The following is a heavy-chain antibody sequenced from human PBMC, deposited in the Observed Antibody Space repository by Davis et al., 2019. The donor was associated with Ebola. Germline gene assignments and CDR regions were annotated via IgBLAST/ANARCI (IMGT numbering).Heavy chain of an antibody. CDR1: GFTFSDDY. J-gene: IGHJ4*02. CDR3: ARSRVPDPTTPFDY. V-gene: IGHV3-11*01. Sequence: GESLKIPCAASGFTFSDDYMNWIRQAPGKGLEGVSYISGSCSTTYYADSVKGRFTISRDNAKNSLYLQMNSLRAEDTAVYYCARSRVPDPTTPFDYWGQGTLVTVSS. CDR2: ISGSCSTT. D-gene: IGHD1-26*01.